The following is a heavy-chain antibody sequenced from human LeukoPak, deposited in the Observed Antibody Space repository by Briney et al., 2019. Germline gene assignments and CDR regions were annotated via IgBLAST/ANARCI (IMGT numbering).Heavy chain of an antibody. Sequence: SVKVSCKASGGTLSSYATSWVRQAPGQGLEWMGRIIPILDISNYAQKFQGRVTITADKSTSTAYMELSSLRSEDTALYYCARDGFCGGDCPSHWGQGTLVTVSS. CDR3: ARDGFCGGDCPSH. D-gene: IGHD2-21*02. CDR1: GGTLSSYA. V-gene: IGHV1-69*04. CDR2: IIPILDIS. J-gene: IGHJ4*02.